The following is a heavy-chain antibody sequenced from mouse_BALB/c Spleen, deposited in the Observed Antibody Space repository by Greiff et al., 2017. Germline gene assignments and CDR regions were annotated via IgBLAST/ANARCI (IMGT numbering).Heavy chain of an antibody. J-gene: IGHJ2*01. CDR2: IDPANGNT. Sequence: EVQLQESGAELVKPGVSVKLSCTASGFNIKDTYMHWVKQRPEQGLEWIGRIDPANGNTKYDPKFQGKATITADTSSNTAYLQLSSLTSEDTAVYYCAREGYDVPVYFDYWGQGTTLTVSS. CDR3: AREGYDVPVYFDY. V-gene: IGHV14-3*02. D-gene: IGHD2-14*01. CDR1: GFNIKDTY.